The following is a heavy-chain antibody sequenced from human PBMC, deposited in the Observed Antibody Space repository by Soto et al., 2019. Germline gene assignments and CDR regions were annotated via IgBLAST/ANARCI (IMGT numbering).Heavy chain of an antibody. CDR2: ISGGGSNT. J-gene: IGHJ4*02. V-gene: IGHV3-23*01. CDR3: AKDSNKYSSSLRGRYFDY. CDR1: GFPFSSYV. D-gene: IGHD4-4*01. Sequence: EVQLLESGGGLVQRGGSLRLSCAASGFPFSSYVMAWVRQAPGKGLEWVSGISGGGSNTFYADSVKGRFTISRDNSKNNLLLQMNSLRAEDTAVYYCAKDSNKYSSSLRGRYFDYWGQGIGVTVSS.